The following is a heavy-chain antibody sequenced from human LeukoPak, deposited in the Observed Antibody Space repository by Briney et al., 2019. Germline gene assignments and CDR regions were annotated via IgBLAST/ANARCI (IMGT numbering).Heavy chain of an antibody. Sequence: ASVKVSCKASGYTFTTYAMNWVRQAPGQGLEWMGWINPNSGGTNYAQKFQGRVTMTRDTSISTAYMELSRLRSDDTAVYYCARDYGLGETNFDYWGQGTLVTVSS. CDR2: INPNSGGT. CDR1: GYTFTTYA. CDR3: ARDYGLGETNFDY. V-gene: IGHV1-2*02. J-gene: IGHJ4*02. D-gene: IGHD3-10*01.